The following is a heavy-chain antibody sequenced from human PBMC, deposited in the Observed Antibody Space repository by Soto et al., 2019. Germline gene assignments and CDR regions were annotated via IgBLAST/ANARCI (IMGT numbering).Heavy chain of an antibody. CDR2: INAGNGNT. CDR3: AREMGSSSWLHYYYYYAMDV. Sequence: ASVKVSCKASGYTFTSYAMHWVRQAPGQRLEWMGWINAGNGNTKYSQKFQGRVTITRDTSASTAYMELSSLRSEDTAVYYCAREMGSSSWLHYYYYYAMDVWGQGTTVTVSS. J-gene: IGHJ6*02. D-gene: IGHD6-13*01. V-gene: IGHV1-3*01. CDR1: GYTFTSYA.